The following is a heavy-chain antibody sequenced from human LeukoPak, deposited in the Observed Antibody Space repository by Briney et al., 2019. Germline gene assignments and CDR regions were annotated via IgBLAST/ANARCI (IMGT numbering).Heavy chain of an antibody. V-gene: IGHV3-48*03. D-gene: IGHD5-12*01. CDR3: ARDVGKSGYGDY. Sequence: PGGSLRLSCAASGFTFSSYEMNWVRQAPGRGPQWVSYISSSGDTIYYADSVKGRFTTSRDNAQNSLYLQMNSLKAEDTAIYYCARDVGKSGYGDYWGQGTLVTVSS. CDR1: GFTFSSYE. J-gene: IGHJ4*02. CDR2: ISSSGDTI.